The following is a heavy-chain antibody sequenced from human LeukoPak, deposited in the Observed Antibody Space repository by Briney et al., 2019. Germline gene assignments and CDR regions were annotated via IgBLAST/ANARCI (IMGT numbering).Heavy chain of an antibody. V-gene: IGHV3-15*04. D-gene: IGHD3-10*01. J-gene: IGHJ4*02. CDR2: IESKTDGGTT. Sequence: GSLRLSCAASGFTFDDYGMSWVRQAPGKGLEWVGRIESKTDGGTTDYAAPVKGRFTISRDDSTNTLYLQMNSLKSEDTAVYYCTTYDSGRKFDYWGQGILVTVSS. CDR3: TTYDSGRKFDY. CDR1: GFTFDDYG.